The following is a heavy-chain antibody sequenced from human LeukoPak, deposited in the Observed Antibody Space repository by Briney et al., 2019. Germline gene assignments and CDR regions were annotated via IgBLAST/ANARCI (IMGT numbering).Heavy chain of an antibody. J-gene: IGHJ6*02. CDR3: ARWRGFNSSPFGMDV. Sequence: GESLKISCKGSGYSFTSYWIGWVRQMPGKGLEWMGIIYPCDSDTRYSPSFQGQVTISADKSISTAYLQWSSLKASDTAMYYCARWRGFNSSPFGMDVWGQGTTVTVSS. CDR1: GYSFTSYW. V-gene: IGHV5-51*01. CDR2: IYPCDSDT. D-gene: IGHD6-13*01.